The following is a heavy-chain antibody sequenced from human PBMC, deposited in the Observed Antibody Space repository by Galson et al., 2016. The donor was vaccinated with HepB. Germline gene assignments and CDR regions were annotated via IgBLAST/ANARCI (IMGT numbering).Heavy chain of an antibody. V-gene: IGHV3-21*01. CDR1: GFTFSSYS. J-gene: IGHJ4*02. Sequence: SLRLSCAASGFTFSSYSMNWVRQAPGKGLEWVSSISSSSHYLYYAGSVKGRFTISRDNAKNSLYLQMNSLRAEDTAVYYCARDQPAVAKFNYWGQGTLVTVSS. CDR2: ISSSSHYL. D-gene: IGHD6-19*01. CDR3: ARDQPAVAKFNY.